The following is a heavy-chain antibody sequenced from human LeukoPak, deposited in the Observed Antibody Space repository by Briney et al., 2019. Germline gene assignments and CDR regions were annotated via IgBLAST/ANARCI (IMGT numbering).Heavy chain of an antibody. J-gene: IGHJ4*02. CDR3: ARVGRDDWGYYFDY. V-gene: IGHV3-21*01. CDR2: ISSSSSYI. Sequence: GGSLRLSCAASGFTFSSYSMSWVRQAPGKGLEWVSSISSSSSYIYYADPVKGRFTISRDNAKNSLYLQMNSLRAEDTAVYYCARVGRDDWGYYFDYWGQGTLVTVSS. CDR1: GFTFSSYS. D-gene: IGHD3-16*01.